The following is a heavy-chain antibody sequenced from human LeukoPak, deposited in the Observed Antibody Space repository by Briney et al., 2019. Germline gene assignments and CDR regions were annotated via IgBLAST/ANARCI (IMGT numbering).Heavy chain of an antibody. CDR2: INHTGST. D-gene: IGHD4-17*01. V-gene: IGHV4-61*10. CDR3: ARVGYPTQRRVLSTVTIPTAGAFDI. Sequence: SETLSLTCTVSGDSISNGTYYWNWIRQPAGKGLEWIGEINHTGSTKYNPSLKSRVSISVDTSKNQFSLRLTSVTAADTAVYHCARVGYPTQRRVLSTVTIPTAGAFDIWGQGTLVTVSS. CDR1: GDSISNGTYY. J-gene: IGHJ3*02.